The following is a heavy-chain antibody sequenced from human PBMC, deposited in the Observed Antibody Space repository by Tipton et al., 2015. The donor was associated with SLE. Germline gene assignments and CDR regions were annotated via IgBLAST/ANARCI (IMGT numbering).Heavy chain of an antibody. CDR2: INQSGST. J-gene: IGHJ4*02. V-gene: IGHV4-34*01. Sequence: TLSLTCAVYGESFNGYYWSWIRQPPGKGLEWIGEINQSGSTNYNPSLKSRVTISVDTSKYQFSLKLSSVTAADTAVYYCAGRGAIIAVAGTGAFDYWGQGTLVTVSS. D-gene: IGHD6-19*01. CDR3: AGRGAIIAVAGTGAFDY. CDR1: GESFNGYY.